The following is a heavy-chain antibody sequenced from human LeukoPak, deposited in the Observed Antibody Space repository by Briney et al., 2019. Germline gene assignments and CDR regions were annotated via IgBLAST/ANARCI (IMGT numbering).Heavy chain of an antibody. CDR1: GFTFSNYW. J-gene: IGHJ5*02. D-gene: IGHD1-26*01. CDR2: INTDGTST. Sequence: GGSLRLSCAASGFTFSNYWMHWVRQAPGKGLEWVSRINTDGTSTIYADSVRGRFTISRDNAKNTVYLQMNSLRAEDTAVYYCARGSVGPDRWGQRTQVPVSS. CDR3: ARGSVGPDR. V-gene: IGHV3-74*01.